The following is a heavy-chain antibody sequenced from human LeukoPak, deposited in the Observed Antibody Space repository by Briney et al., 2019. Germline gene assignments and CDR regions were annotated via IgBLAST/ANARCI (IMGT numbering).Heavy chain of an antibody. CDR1: GGSITGSY. CDR2: IYYSGST. J-gene: IGHJ4*02. Sequence: PSETLSLTCTVSGGSITGSYWSWLRQPPRKGLENIGHIYYSGSTNNNPSLKSRDTISVDTSKNKFSLKLSTVTAPNTPAYYCATAGAISGRHNYFDSGGEGTLVTVSS. D-gene: IGHD3-10*01. V-gene: IGHV4-59*01. CDR3: ATAGAISGRHNYFDS.